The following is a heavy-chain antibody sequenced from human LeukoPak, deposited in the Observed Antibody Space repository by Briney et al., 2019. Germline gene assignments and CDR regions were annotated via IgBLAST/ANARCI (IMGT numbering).Heavy chain of an antibody. CDR3: ARGAYGRAAGLLVRY. V-gene: IGHV4-34*01. Sequence: SETLSLTCTVSGGSISSYYWSWIRQPPGKGLEWIGEINHSGSTNYNPSLKSRVTISVDTSKNQFSLKLSSVTAADTAVYYCARGAYGRAAGLLVRYWGQGTLVTVSS. D-gene: IGHD6-13*01. CDR1: GGSISSYY. J-gene: IGHJ4*02. CDR2: INHSGST.